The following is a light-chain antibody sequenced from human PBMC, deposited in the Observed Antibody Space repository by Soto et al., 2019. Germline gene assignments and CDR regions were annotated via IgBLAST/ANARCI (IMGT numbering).Light chain of an antibody. CDR1: QGISTY. CDR2: AAS. CDR3: QQSYSTPIT. Sequence: DIQMTQSPSSLSASVGDRVTITCRASQGISTYLRWYQQKPEKAPEFLIYAASSLQRGVPSRFSGSGSGTDFTLTISSLQPEDFATYYCQQSYSTPITFGQGTRLEIK. J-gene: IGKJ5*01. V-gene: IGKV1-39*01.